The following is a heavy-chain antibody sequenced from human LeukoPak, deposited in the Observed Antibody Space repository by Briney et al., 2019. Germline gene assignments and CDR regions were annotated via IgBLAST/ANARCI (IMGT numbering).Heavy chain of an antibody. V-gene: IGHV4-39*07. CDR2: IYYSGST. CDR1: GGSISSSSYY. CDR3: ARGGSYLGYMDV. D-gene: IGHD1-26*01. Sequence: SETLSLTCTVSGGSISSSSYYWGWLRQPPGKGLEWIGSIYYSGSTYYNPSLKSRVTISVDTSKNQFSLKLSSVTAADTAMYYCARGGSYLGYMDVWGKGTTVTVSS. J-gene: IGHJ6*03.